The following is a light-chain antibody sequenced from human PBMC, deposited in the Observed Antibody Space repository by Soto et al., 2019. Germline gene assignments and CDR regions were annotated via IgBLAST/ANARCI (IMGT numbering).Light chain of an antibody. CDR2: AAS. J-gene: IGKJ1*01. Sequence: DIQMTQSPSSLSASVGDGFTITCRASQRISSYVSWYQQKPGKAPKLLIYAASRLQSGVPSRFSGSRSGTDFTLTISSLQPEDFATYYCQQSYSRVPFGQGTKVDIK. V-gene: IGKV1-39*01. CDR3: QQSYSRVP. CDR1: QRISSY.